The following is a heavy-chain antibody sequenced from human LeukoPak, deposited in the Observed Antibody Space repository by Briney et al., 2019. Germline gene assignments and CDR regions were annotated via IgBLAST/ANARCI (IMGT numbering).Heavy chain of an antibody. Sequence: PEGSLRLSCAASGFTFSSYGMHWVRQAPGKGLEWVAVISYDGSNKYYADSVKGRFTISRDNSKNTLYLQMNSLRAEDTAVYYCAKRGYDSSGYYYFDYWGQGTLVTVSS. J-gene: IGHJ4*02. CDR1: GFTFSSYG. V-gene: IGHV3-30*18. D-gene: IGHD3-22*01. CDR3: AKRGYDSSGYYYFDY. CDR2: ISYDGSNK.